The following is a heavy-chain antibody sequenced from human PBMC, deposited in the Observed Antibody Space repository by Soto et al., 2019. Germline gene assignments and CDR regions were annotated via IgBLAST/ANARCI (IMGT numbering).Heavy chain of an antibody. D-gene: IGHD2-2*01. CDR3: ASVGVVPPGSWFDP. CDR2: INPNSGGT. V-gene: IGHV1-2*02. CDR1: GYTFTGYY. J-gene: IGHJ5*02. Sequence: GASVKDTCKASGYTFTGYYMHWVRQAPGQGLEWMGGINPNSGGTNYAQKLQGRVTMTRDTSISTAYRELSRLRADDTAVYYCASVGVVPPGSWFDPWGQGTLVTVSS.